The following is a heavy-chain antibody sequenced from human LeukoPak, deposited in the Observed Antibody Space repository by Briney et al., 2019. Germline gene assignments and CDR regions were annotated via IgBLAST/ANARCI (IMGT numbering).Heavy chain of an antibody. CDR1: GGTFSSYA. V-gene: IGHV1-18*01. CDR3: ARSRHNWNYVDWFDP. Sequence: ASVKVSCKASGGTFSSYAISWVRQAPGQGLEWMGWISAYNGNTNYAQKLQGRVTMTTDTSTSTAYMELRSLRSDDTAVYYCARSRHNWNYVDWFDPWGQGTLVTVSS. CDR2: ISAYNGNT. J-gene: IGHJ5*02. D-gene: IGHD1-7*01.